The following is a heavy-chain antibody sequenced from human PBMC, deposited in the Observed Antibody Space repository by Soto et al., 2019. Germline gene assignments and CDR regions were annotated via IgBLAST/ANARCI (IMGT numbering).Heavy chain of an antibody. V-gene: IGHV4-39*01. J-gene: IGHJ4*02. CDR1: GASISSSSYY. CDR3: ASTPLYYSDS. CDR2: IFYSGNT. Sequence: QLKLQESGPGLVKPSETLSLTCTVSGASISSSSYYWSWIRQPPGKGLEWIGNIFYSGNTYYNPSFKSRVTISVDASKNQFSLRLSSVTAADTAVYYCASTPLYYSDSWGQGTLVTVSS.